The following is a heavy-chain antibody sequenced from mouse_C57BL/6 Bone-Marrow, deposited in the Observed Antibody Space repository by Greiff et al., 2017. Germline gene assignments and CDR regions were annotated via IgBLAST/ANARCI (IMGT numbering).Heavy chain of an antibody. CDR2: ISYSGST. D-gene: IGHD2-4*01. CDR1: GYSITSDY. V-gene: IGHV3-8*01. CDR3: ARRILLYDYDRNWYCDV. J-gene: IGHJ1*03. Sequence: EVHLVESGPGLAKPSQTLSLTCSVTGYSITSDYWNWIRKFPGNKLEYMGYISYSGSTYYNPSLKSRISITRDTSKNQYYLQLNSVTTEDTATYYCARRILLYDYDRNWYCDVWGTGTTVTVSS.